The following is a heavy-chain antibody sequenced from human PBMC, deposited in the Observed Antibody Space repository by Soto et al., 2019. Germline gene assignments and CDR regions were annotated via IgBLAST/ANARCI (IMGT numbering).Heavy chain of an antibody. Sequence: EVQLVESGGGLVQPGGSLRLSCAASGFTFSSYWMHWVRQAPGKGLVWVSRINSDGSSTTYADSVKGRFTISRDNAKKXXYLQLNSLRAEDTAVYYCARDQGYCSGGSCYVAGYWGQGTLVTVSS. D-gene: IGHD2-15*01. CDR1: GFTFSSYW. CDR2: INSDGSST. V-gene: IGHV3-74*01. CDR3: ARDQGYCSGGSCYVAGY. J-gene: IGHJ4*02.